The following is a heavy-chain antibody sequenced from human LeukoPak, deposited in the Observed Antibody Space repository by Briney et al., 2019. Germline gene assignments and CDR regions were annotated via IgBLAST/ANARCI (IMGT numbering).Heavy chain of an antibody. CDR3: ARVRRQLVLSYYYYYMDV. Sequence: SETLSLTCTVSGGSISSSSYYWGWIRQPPGKGLEWIVSIYYSGSTYYNPSLKSRVTISVDTSKNQFSLKLSSVTAADTAVYYCARVRRQLVLSYYYYYMDVWGKGTTVTVSS. CDR2: IYYSGST. V-gene: IGHV4-39*01. J-gene: IGHJ6*03. D-gene: IGHD6-13*01. CDR1: GGSISSSSYY.